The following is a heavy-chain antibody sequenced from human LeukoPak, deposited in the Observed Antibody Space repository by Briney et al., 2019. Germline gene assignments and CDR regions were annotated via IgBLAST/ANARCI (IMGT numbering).Heavy chain of an antibody. V-gene: IGHV4-59*08. Sequence: SETLSLTCAVYGGSFSSYYWSWIRQPPGKGLEWIGYIYYSGSTNYNPSLKSRVTISVDTSKNQFSLKLSSVTAADTAVYYCARQHSSGWYRGTFDYWGQGTLVTVSS. J-gene: IGHJ4*02. CDR1: GGSFSSYY. CDR2: IYYSGST. CDR3: ARQHSSGWYRGTFDY. D-gene: IGHD6-19*01.